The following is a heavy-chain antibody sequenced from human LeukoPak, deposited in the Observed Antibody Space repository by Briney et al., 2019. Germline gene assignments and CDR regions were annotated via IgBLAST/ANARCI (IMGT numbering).Heavy chain of an antibody. J-gene: IGHJ4*02. CDR3: AQSYSSSRGSYFDY. Sequence: GGSLRLSCAASGSTFSTYAMSWVRQAPGKGLEWVSTISGIGVSTLYADSVKGRFTISRDNSKNTLYLQMNSLRAEDTAVYYCAQSYSSSRGSYFDYWGQGTLVTVSS. CDR2: ISGIGVST. V-gene: IGHV3-23*01. CDR1: GSTFSTYA. D-gene: IGHD6-6*01.